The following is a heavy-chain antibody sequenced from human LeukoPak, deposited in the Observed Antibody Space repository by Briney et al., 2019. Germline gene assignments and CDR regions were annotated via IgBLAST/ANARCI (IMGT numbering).Heavy chain of an antibody. D-gene: IGHD2-2*01. V-gene: IGHV3-23*01. Sequence: GGSLRLSCAASGFTFSRYAMSWVRQAPGKGLEWVSAISVGGDTTCYADSVKGRFTISRDNSKNTLYLQMNSPRAEDTAVYYCARASDIGYCSSTSCYAGYYYGMDVWGQGATVTVSS. J-gene: IGHJ6*02. CDR2: ISVGGDTT. CDR1: GFTFSRYA. CDR3: ARASDIGYCSSTSCYAGYYYGMDV.